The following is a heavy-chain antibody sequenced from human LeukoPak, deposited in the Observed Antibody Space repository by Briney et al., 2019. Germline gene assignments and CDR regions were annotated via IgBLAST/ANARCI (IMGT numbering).Heavy chain of an antibody. J-gene: IGHJ4*02. D-gene: IGHD6-13*01. CDR1: GGSISSSSYY. CDR2: IYYSGST. Sequence: SETLSLTCTVSGGSISSSSYYWGWIRQPPGKGLEWIGSIYYSGSTCYNPSLRSRVTISVDTSKNQFSLKLSSVTAADTAVYYCARRVEYSSSWQPLSYFDYWGQGTLVTVSS. CDR3: ARRVEYSSSWQPLSYFDY. V-gene: IGHV4-39*01.